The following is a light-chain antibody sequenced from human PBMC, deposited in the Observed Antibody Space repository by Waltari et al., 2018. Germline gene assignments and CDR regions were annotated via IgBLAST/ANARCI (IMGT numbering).Light chain of an antibody. CDR3: CSYADRFTVIL. J-gene: IGLJ3*02. CDR2: DVT. CDR1: STDVGCYNY. Sequence: QSALTQPRSVSGSLGQSVTISCTGTSTDVGCYNYVSWYQQRPGEAPQLLIYDVTQRPSGVPDRFSGSKSGNAASLTISGLQGEDEADYYCCSYADRFTVILFGAGTKLTVL. V-gene: IGLV2-11*01.